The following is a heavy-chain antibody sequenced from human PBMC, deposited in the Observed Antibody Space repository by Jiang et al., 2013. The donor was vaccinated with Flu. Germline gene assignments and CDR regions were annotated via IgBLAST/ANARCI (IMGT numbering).Heavy chain of an antibody. CDR3: ARDENYYDSSGYDYFDY. CDR2: IIPIFGTA. Sequence: GAEVKKPGSSVKVSCKASGGTFSSYAISWVRQAPGQGLEWMGGIIPIFGTANYAQKFQGRVTITADESTSTAYMELSSLRSEDTAVYYCARDENYYDSSGYDYFDYWGQGTLVTVSS. D-gene: IGHD3-22*01. J-gene: IGHJ4*02. CDR1: GGTFSSYA. V-gene: IGHV1-69*01.